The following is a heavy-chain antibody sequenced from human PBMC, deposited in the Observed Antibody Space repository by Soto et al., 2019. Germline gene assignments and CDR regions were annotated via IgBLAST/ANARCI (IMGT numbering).Heavy chain of an antibody. CDR3: ARDTVTYYYYYGMDV. D-gene: IGHD4-4*01. V-gene: IGHV4-39*01. Sequence: SETLSLTCTVSGGSISSSSCYWGWIRQPPGKGLEWIGSIYYSGSTYYNPSLKSRVTISVDTSKNQFSLKLSSVTAADTAVYYCARDTVTYYYYYGMDVWGQGTTVTVSS. J-gene: IGHJ6*02. CDR1: GGSISSSSCY. CDR2: IYYSGST.